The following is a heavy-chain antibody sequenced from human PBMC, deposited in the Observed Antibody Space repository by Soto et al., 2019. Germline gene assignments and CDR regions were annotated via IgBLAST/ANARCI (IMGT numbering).Heavy chain of an antibody. Sequence: SQTLSLTCVISGDTVSSTSAARTWIRQSPSRGLEWVGRTYYRSKWYNDYAVSVKGRIIINSDTSKNQFSLQLNSVTPDDTAVYYCARDSSGYGPFDYWGQGTLVTVSS. V-gene: IGHV6-1*01. D-gene: IGHD5-12*01. J-gene: IGHJ4*02. CDR2: TYYRSKWYN. CDR1: GDTVSSTSAA. CDR3: ARDSSGYGPFDY.